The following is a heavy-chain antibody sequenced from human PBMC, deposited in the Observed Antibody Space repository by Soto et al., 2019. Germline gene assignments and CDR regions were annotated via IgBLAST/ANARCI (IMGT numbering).Heavy chain of an antibody. CDR3: TRARSPMGNGYYGMDV. Sequence: PSETLSLTCTVSGASISSDYWSWIRQPPGKELEWIGYIYYSGSNNYNPSLKSRVTMSADTSKNQFSLKLSSVTAADAAVYYCTRARSPMGNGYYGMDVWGQGTTVTVSS. CDR2: IYYSGSN. V-gene: IGHV4-59*01. CDR1: GASISSDY. D-gene: IGHD2-8*01. J-gene: IGHJ6*02.